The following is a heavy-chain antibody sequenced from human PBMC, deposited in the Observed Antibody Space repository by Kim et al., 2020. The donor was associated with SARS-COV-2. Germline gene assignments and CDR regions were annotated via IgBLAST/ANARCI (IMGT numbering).Heavy chain of an antibody. V-gene: IGHV4-30-4*01. J-gene: IGHJ6*02. D-gene: IGHD2-2*01. CDR1: GVSISNGDFY. Sequence: SETLSLTCAVSGVSISNGDFYWSWIRQPPGKGLEWIGYIYFRWSIYYNPSLESRLTISIDTSQNLLSLRLNSVTAADTAVYYCASGSGLLPDAAYYYSGLDVWGQGTTVTVTS. CDR3: ASGSGLLPDAAYYYSGLDV. CDR2: IYFRWSI.